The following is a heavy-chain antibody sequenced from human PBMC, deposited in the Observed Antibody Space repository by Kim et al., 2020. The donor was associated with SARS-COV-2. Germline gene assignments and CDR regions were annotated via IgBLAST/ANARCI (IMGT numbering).Heavy chain of an antibody. V-gene: IGHV1-46*01. CDR1: GYTFILSY. D-gene: IGHD2-15*01. CDR2: IDPRDGTT. CDR3: AACSGGSCYFFDP. J-gene: IGHJ5*02. Sequence: ASVKVSCKASGYTFILSYLHWVRQVPGQGLAWMGIIDPRDGTTTYAQKFQDRLSLTTDTSTSTVFMELTSLRFDDTAVYYCAACSGGSCYFFDPWGQGTLVIVSS.